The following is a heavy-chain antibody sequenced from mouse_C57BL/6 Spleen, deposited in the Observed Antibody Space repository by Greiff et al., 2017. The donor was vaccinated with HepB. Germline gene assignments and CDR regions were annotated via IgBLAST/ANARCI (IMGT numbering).Heavy chain of an antibody. CDR1: GYTFTDYY. Sequence: VQLQQSGPELVKPGASVQISCKASGYTFTDYYMNWVKQSHGKSLEWIGDINPNNGGTSYNQKFKGKATLTVDKSSSTAYMELRSLTSEDSAVYYCARVYTHWYFDVWGTGTTVTVSS. V-gene: IGHV1-26*01. J-gene: IGHJ1*03. CDR2: INPNNGGT. CDR3: ARVYTHWYFDV. D-gene: IGHD5-1-1*01.